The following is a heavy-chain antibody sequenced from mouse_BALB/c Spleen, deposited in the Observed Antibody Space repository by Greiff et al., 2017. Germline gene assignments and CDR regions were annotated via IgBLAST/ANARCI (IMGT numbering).Heavy chain of an antibody. D-gene: IGHD2-4*01. CDR2: INPSNGRT. V-gene: IGHV1S81*02. Sequence: QVQLQQPGAELVKPGASVKLSCKASGYTFTSYWMHWVKQRPGQGLEWIGEINPSNGRTNYNEKFKSKATLTVDKSSSTAYMQLSSLTSEDSAVYYCARTYDYDGGFDYWGQGTTLTVSS. J-gene: IGHJ2*01. CDR1: GYTFTSYW. CDR3: ARTYDYDGGFDY.